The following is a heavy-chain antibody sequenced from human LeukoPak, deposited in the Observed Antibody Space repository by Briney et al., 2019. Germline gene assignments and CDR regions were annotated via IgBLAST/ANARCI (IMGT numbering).Heavy chain of an antibody. Sequence: PGGSLRLSCAASGFTFSNYDMHWVRQPTGKGLEWVSAIGPSGNPYQPGSVKGRFTISREQAKNSLYLQMNSLRAGDSAVYYCARERDGLDVWGQGTTVTVSS. CDR1: GFTFSNYD. V-gene: IGHV3-13*05. CDR2: IGPSGNP. J-gene: IGHJ6*02. CDR3: ARERDGLDV.